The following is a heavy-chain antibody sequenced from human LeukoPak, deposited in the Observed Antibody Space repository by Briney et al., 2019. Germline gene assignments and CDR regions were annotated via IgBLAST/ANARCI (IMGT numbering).Heavy chain of an antibody. CDR3: AEAARPTIHLHLDS. Sequence: ASVKVSCKTSGYTFTGYYLHWVRQAPGQGLEWMGWINPVTGGTKYAQKFYAKITMTRDTSISTAFLEVTSLKSDDTAVYYCAEAARPTIHLHLDSWARGTLFTV. CDR1: GYTFTGYY. D-gene: IGHD6-25*01. CDR2: INPVTGGT. J-gene: IGHJ4*02. V-gene: IGHV1-2*02.